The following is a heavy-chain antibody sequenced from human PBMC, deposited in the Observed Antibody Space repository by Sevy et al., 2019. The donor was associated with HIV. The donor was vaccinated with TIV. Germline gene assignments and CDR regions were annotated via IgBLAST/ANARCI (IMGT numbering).Heavy chain of an antibody. CDR2: INPSGGST. J-gene: IGHJ6*02. V-gene: IGHV1-46*01. CDR3: ARGGGVVVGATVSGMDV. D-gene: IGHD2-15*01. Sequence: ASVKVSCKASGYTFTSYYIHWVRQAPGQGLEWMGIINPSGGSTSYAQKFQGRVTMTRDTSTSTVYMEMGSLRSGDTAVYYCARGGGVVVGATVSGMDVWGQGTTVTVSS. CDR1: GYTFTSYY.